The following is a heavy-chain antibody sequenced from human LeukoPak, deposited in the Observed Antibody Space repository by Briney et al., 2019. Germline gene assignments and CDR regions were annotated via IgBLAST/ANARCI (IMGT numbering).Heavy chain of an antibody. CDR3: AREYGDDCYYYMYV. J-gene: IGHJ6*03. CDR1: GFTFGHYA. Sequence: PGVSLRLSCAASGFTFGHYAMRWVRQAPGKGLEHVSGLNWNGGSTGYADSVKGRFTIFRDNSKNSLYLTMDSLRAVDAALYYYAREYGDDCYYYMYVRVKASTLAV. CDR2: LNWNGGST. V-gene: IGHV3-20*04. D-gene: IGHD4-17*01.